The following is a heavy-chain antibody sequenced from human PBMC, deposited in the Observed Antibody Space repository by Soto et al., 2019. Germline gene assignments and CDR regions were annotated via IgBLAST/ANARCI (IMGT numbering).Heavy chain of an antibody. Sequence: GGSLRLSCGASGFTFIRYEMNWVRQAPGKGLEWVSYISSSGSPIYYADSVKGRFTVSRDNAKNSLYLQMTSLRPEDTAVYYCASGAAFYYDTSRYWGQGTLVTVSS. CDR3: ASGAAFYYDTSRY. D-gene: IGHD3-22*01. CDR2: ISSSGSPI. CDR1: GFTFIRYE. J-gene: IGHJ4*02. V-gene: IGHV3-48*03.